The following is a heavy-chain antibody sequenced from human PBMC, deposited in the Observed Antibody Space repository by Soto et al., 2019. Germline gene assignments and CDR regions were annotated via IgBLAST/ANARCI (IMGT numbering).Heavy chain of an antibody. CDR2: IYYSGST. CDR3: ARHLRRAELPVGVIVTNYYYYMDV. CDR1: GGSLRSYY. V-gene: IGHV4-59*08. D-gene: IGHD3-16*02. Sequence: SENLCLPWTVSGGSLRSYYWSLIRQPPGKGLEWIGYIYYSGSTNYNPSLKSRVTISVDTSKNQFSLKLSSVTAADTAVYYCARHLRRAELPVGVIVTNYYYYMDVWGKGTTVTVSS. J-gene: IGHJ6*03.